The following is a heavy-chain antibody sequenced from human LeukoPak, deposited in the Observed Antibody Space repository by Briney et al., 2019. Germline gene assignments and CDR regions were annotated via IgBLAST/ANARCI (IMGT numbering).Heavy chain of an antibody. CDR1: GDSVSSDSVS. CDR2: TYYRSKWYS. D-gene: IGHD5-12*01. V-gene: IGHV6-1*01. J-gene: IGHJ4*02. Sequence: SQTLSLTCAISGDSVSSDSVSWNWIRQSPSRGLEWLGRTYYRSKWYSEYAVSVKSRISINPDTSKNQLSLHLNSVTPEDTAVYYCARSSYSGYDHFDYWGQGTLVTVSS. CDR3: ARSSYSGYDHFDY.